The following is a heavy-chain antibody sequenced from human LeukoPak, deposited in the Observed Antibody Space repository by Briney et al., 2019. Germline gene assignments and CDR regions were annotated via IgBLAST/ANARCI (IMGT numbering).Heavy chain of an antibody. CDR2: IIPSGGST. V-gene: IGHV1-46*01. CDR1: GYTFTNYY. CDR3: ARALSGGSNY. J-gene: IGHJ4*02. D-gene: IGHD2-15*01. Sequence: ASVKISCKASGYTFTNYYIHWVRQPPGQGHEWMGIIIPSGGSTTYAQKFQGRVTMTRDTSTNTVYMELSSLRFEDTAVYYCARALSGGSNYWGQGTLVTVSS.